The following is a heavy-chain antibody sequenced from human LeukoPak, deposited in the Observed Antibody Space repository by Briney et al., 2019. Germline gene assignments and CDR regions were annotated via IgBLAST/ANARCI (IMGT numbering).Heavy chain of an antibody. J-gene: IGHJ5*02. Sequence: SETLSLTCAVYGGSFSGYYWSWIRQPPGKGLEWIGEINHSGSTNYNPSLKSRVTISVDTSKSQFSLKLSSVIAADTAVYYCGIAAAGKGTYWFDPWGQGTLSPSPQ. CDR1: GGSFSGYY. CDR3: GIAAAGKGTYWFDP. CDR2: INHSGST. V-gene: IGHV4-34*01. D-gene: IGHD6-13*01.